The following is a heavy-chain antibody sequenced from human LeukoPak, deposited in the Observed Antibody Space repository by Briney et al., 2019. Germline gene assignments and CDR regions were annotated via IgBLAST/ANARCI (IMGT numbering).Heavy chain of an antibody. CDR2: IGTAGDT. D-gene: IGHD1-1*01. V-gene: IGHV3-13*01. J-gene: IGHJ4*02. CDR1: GFTFSSYD. CDR3: TRVTSWRTGFDY. Sequence: GGSLRLSCAASGFTFSSYDMHWVRQATGKGLEWVSAIGTAGDTYYPGSVKGRFTISRDNAKNCLYLQMNSLTVEDTALYYCTRVTSWRTGFDYWGQGTLVTVSS.